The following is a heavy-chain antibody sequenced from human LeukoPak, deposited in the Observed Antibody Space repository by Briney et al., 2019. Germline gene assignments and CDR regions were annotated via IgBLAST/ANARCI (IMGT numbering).Heavy chain of an antibody. CDR1: GYSISSGYY. CDR3: ARRGSSGMEFDP. J-gene: IGHJ5*02. V-gene: IGHV4-38-2*02. Sequence: SETLSLTCTVSGYSISSGYYWGWIRQPPGKGLEWIGSLYHSGNTNYNPSLKSRVTISVDTSKNQFSLKVSSVTAADTAVYYCARRGSSGMEFDPWGQGTLVTVSS. D-gene: IGHD6-19*01. CDR2: LYHSGNT.